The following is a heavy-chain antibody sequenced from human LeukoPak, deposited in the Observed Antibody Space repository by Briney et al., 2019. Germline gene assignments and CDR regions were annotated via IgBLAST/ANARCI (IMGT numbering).Heavy chain of an antibody. CDR1: GFTLSSYW. CDR2: INSDGSNT. V-gene: IGHV3-74*01. D-gene: IGHD2-15*01. Sequence: PGGSLRLSCAASGFTLSSYWMHWVRQAPGKGLVWVSRINSDGSNTIYADSVKGRFTISRDNSKNTLYLQMNSLRAEDTAVYYCARGTGSCYDYWGPGTLVTVSS. CDR3: ARGTGSCYDY. J-gene: IGHJ4*02.